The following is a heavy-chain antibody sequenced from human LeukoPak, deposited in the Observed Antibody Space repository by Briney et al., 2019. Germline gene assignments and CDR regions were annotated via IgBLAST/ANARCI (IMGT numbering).Heavy chain of an antibody. CDR1: GFTFSSYA. J-gene: IGHJ4*02. D-gene: IGHD3-10*01. CDR3: ANSVVRGIRPPGY. CDR2: ISGSGGST. Sequence: PGGSLRLSCAASGFTFSSYAMSWVRQAPGKGLEWVSAISGSGGSTYYADSVKGRFTISRDKSKNTLYLEMNSLRAEDTAVYYCANSVVRGIRPPGYWGQGTLVTVSS. V-gene: IGHV3-23*01.